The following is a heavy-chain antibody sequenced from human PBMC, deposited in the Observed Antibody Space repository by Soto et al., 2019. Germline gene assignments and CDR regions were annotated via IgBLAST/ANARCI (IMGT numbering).Heavy chain of an antibody. V-gene: IGHV3-30*18. J-gene: IGHJ4*02. CDR1: GFTFSSYG. D-gene: IGHD5-12*01. Sequence: QVQLVESGGGVVQPGRSLRLSCAASGFTFSSYGMHWVRQAPGKGLEWVAVISYDGSNKYYADSVKGRFTISRDNSKNTLYLQMNSLRAEDTAVYYCAKARSGWLQSRGGFDYWGRGTLVTVSS. CDR2: ISYDGSNK. CDR3: AKARSGWLQSRGGFDY.